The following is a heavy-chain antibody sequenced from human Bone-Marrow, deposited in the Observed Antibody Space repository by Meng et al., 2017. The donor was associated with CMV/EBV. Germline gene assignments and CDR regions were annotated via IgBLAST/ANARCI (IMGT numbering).Heavy chain of an antibody. Sequence: SETLSLTCTVSGGSISSCYWSWIRQPPGKGLEWIGYIYYSGSTNYNHSLKSRGTISVDTSKYQFSLKLSSVTAADTAVYYCARVEMATIWLFDPWGQGTLVTVSS. J-gene: IGHJ5*02. D-gene: IGHD5-24*01. CDR2: IYYSGST. CDR3: ARVEMATIWLFDP. V-gene: IGHV4-59*01. CDR1: GGSISSCY.